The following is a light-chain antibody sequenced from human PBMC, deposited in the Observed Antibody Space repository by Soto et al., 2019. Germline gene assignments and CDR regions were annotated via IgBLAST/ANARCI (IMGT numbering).Light chain of an antibody. CDR3: QHYNSYSAA. V-gene: IGKV1-5*03. J-gene: IGKJ1*01. CDR1: QTISSW. CDR2: KAS. Sequence: DIQMTQSPSTLSGSVGDRVTITCRASQTISSWLAWYQQKPGKAPKLLIYKASTLKSGVPSRFSGSVSGTEFTLTISSLQPDDFETYYCQHYNSYSAAFGQGTKGERK.